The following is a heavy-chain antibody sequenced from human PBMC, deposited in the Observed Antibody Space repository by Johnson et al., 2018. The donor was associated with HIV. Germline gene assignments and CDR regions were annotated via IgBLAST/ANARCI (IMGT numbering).Heavy chain of an antibody. Sequence: QVLLVESGGGVMQPGKSLRLSCEASGFTFRSYAMHWVRQAPGKGLEWVAVITYDGRNKYYTDSVKGRFIISRDNSKNKTNLQMNGLSEEDTAGYYCVREQGSGWATNAFDIWGRGTRVTVSS. J-gene: IGHJ3*02. CDR2: ITYDGRNK. V-gene: IGHV3-30*04. CDR1: GFTFRSYA. CDR3: VREQGSGWATNAFDI. D-gene: IGHD6-19*01.